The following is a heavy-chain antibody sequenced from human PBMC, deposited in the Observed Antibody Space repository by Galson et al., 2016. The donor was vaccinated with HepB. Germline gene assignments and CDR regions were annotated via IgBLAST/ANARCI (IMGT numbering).Heavy chain of an antibody. Sequence: SLRLSCAASGFTFDSHYMHWVRQAPEKGLEWVSSITSRSTNIYYADSVKGRYTVSIDNAKNSLYLQINSLGAEDTAVYYCAREWYGSGNYPLDCWGQGSRVTVSA. CDR1: GFTFDSHY. CDR2: ITSRSTNI. CDR3: AREWYGSGNYPLDC. V-gene: IGHV3-21*01. J-gene: IGHJ1*01. D-gene: IGHD3-10*01.